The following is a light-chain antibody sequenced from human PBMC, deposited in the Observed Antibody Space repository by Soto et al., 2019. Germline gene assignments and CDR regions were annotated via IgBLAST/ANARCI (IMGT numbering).Light chain of an antibody. CDR3: QQSYSPSLFT. J-gene: IGKJ3*01. V-gene: IGKV1-39*01. CDR1: QSISNY. Sequence: DIQMTQSPSSLSASVGDRVTITCRASQSISNYLNWYQQKPGKAPQLLIYGASSLQSGVLSRFSGSGSGTDFTLTISSLQPEDFATYYCQQSYSPSLFTFGPGTQVDIK. CDR2: GAS.